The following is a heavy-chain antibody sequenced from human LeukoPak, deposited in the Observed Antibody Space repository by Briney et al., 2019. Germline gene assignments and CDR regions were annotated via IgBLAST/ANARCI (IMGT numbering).Heavy chain of an antibody. V-gene: IGHV4-59*01. CDR3: ARDRTIAAAATSAFDI. Sequence: SETLSLTCTVSGGSISSYYWSWIRQPPGKGLEWIGYIYYSGSTNYNPSLKSRVTISVDTSKNQFSLKLSSVTAADTAVYYCARDRTIAAAATSAFDIWGQGTMVTVSS. CDR1: GGSISSYY. D-gene: IGHD6-13*01. J-gene: IGHJ3*02. CDR2: IYYSGST.